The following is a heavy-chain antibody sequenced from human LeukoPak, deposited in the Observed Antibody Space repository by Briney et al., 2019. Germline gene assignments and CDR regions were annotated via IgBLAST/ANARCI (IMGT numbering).Heavy chain of an antibody. V-gene: IGHV4-34*01. CDR1: GGSFSGYF. CDR2: INHSGST. Sequence: SETLSLTCAVYGGSFSGYFWSWIRQPPGKGLEGIGEINHSGSTNYNPSLKSRVTITVDTSKNQFSLQLSSVPAADTAVYYCARVLSRQWPRQYYYYGMDVWGQGTTVTVSS. D-gene: IGHD6-19*01. CDR3: ARVLSRQWPRQYYYYGMDV. J-gene: IGHJ6*02.